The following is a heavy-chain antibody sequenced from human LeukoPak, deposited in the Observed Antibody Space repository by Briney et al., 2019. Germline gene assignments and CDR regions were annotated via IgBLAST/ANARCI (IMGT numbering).Heavy chain of an antibody. CDR2: IIPIFGTA. J-gene: IGHJ4*02. D-gene: IGHD3-22*01. CDR3: AGPRYAYYYDSSGYYDLDY. V-gene: IGHV1-69*05. Sequence: SVKVSCKASGGTFSSYAISWVRQAPGQGLEWMGGIIPIFGTANYAQKFQGRVTITTDESTSTAYMELSSLRSEDTAAYYCAGPRYAYYYDSSGYYDLDYWGQGTLVTVSS. CDR1: GGTFSSYA.